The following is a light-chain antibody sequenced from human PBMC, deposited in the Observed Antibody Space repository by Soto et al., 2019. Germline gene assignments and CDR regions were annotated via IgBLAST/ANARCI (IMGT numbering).Light chain of an antibody. V-gene: IGKV3-20*01. CDR2: GAS. CDR3: QQCGSSPIT. J-gene: IGKJ5*01. CDR1: QSVSSSY. Sequence: EIVLTQSPGTLSLSAGERSTLXXXXSQSVSSSYLAWYQQKPGQAPRLLIYGASSRATGIPDRFSGSGSGTDFTLTISRLEPEDFAVYYCQQCGSSPITFGQGTRLEIK.